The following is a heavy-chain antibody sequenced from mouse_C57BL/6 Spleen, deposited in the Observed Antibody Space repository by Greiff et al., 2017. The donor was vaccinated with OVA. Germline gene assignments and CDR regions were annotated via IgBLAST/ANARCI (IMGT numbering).Heavy chain of an antibody. CDR2: IYPRSGNT. D-gene: IGHD1-1*01. CDR3: ARRDYYGSRAYWYFDV. V-gene: IGHV1-81*01. Sequence: VQLQQSGAELARPGASVKLSCKASGYTFTSYGISWVKQRTGQGLEWIGEIYPRSGNTYYNEKFKGKATLTADKSSSTAYMELRSLTSEDSAVYFCARRDYYGSRAYWYFDVWGTGTTVTVSS. CDR1: GYTFTSYG. J-gene: IGHJ1*03.